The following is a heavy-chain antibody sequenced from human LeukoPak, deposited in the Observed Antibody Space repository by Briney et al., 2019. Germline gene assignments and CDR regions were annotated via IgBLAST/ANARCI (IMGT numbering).Heavy chain of an antibody. CDR3: AREGDPASFDY. CDR2: IYHSGST. V-gene: IGHV4-30-2*01. Sequence: PSQTLSLTCAVSGGSISSGGYSWSWIRQPPGKGLEWIGYIYHSGSTYYNPSLKSRVTISVDRSKNQFSLKLSSVTAADTAVYYCAREGDPASFDYWGQGTLVTVSS. J-gene: IGHJ4*02. CDR1: GGSISSGGYS. D-gene: IGHD2-21*02.